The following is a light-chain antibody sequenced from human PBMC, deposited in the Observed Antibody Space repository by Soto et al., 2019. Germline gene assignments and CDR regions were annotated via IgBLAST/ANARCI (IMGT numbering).Light chain of an antibody. V-gene: IGLV6-57*01. J-gene: IGLJ3*02. Sequence: NFMLTQPHSVSESPGKTVTISCTRSSGSIGSSYVQWYQQRPGSSPTTVIFEDNQRPTGVPVRFSGSIDSSSNSASLVISGLRTEDDADYHCQSYDTSNPLVFGGGTQVTVL. CDR2: EDN. CDR1: SGSIGSSY. CDR3: QSYDTSNPLV.